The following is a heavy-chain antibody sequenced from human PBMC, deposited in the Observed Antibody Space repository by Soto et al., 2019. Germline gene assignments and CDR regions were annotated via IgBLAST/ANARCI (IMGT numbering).Heavy chain of an antibody. V-gene: IGHV3-64*01. J-gene: IGHJ4*02. CDR1: GFTFSSYA. Sequence: GGSLRLSCAASGFTFSSYAMHWVRQAPGKGLEYVSAISSNGGSTYYANSVKGRFTISRDNSKNTLYLQMGSLRAEDMAVYYCARGPGYYFDYWGQGTRVT. CDR3: ARGPGYYFDY. CDR2: ISSNGGST.